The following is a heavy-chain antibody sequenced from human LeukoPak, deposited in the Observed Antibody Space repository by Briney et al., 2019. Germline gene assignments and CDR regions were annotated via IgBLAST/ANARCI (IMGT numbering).Heavy chain of an antibody. CDR2: IYYSGST. CDR1: GGSISSYY. J-gene: IGHJ4*02. Sequence: SETLSLTCTVSGGSISSYYWSWIRQPPGKGLEWIGYIYYSGSTNYNPSLKSRVTISVDTSKNQFSLKLSSVTAADTAVYYCARRGYSYEFDYWGRGSLVTVSS. V-gene: IGHV4-59*01. CDR3: ARRGYSYEFDY. D-gene: IGHD5-18*01.